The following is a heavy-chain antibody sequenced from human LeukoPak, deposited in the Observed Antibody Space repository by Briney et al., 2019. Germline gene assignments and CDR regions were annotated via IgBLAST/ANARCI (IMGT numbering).Heavy chain of an antibody. Sequence: GTSLRLSCAASGFTFSSYEMNWVRQAPGKGLEWVSYISHSGTTVHYADSVKGRFTISRDNAKSSLYLQMNSLSAEDTAIYYCVRNLGYGNNDYYYGMDVWGQGTTVTVSS. CDR2: ISHSGTTV. J-gene: IGHJ6*02. CDR1: GFTFSSYE. D-gene: IGHD4-17*01. CDR3: VRNLGYGNNDYYYGMDV. V-gene: IGHV3-48*03.